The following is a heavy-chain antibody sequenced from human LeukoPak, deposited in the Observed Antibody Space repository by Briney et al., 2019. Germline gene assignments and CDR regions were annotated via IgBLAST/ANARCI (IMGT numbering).Heavy chain of an antibody. D-gene: IGHD1-26*01. V-gene: IGHV3-23*01. J-gene: IGHJ4*02. CDR2: VSDSGGST. Sequence: GGSLRLSCAASGFTFSSYAMSWVRQAPEKGLEWASSVSDSGGSTYHADSVKGRFTISRDNSKNTLYLQMNSLRAEDTAVYYCAKDQWELLYWGQGTLVTVSS. CDR1: GFTFSSYA. CDR3: AKDQWELLY.